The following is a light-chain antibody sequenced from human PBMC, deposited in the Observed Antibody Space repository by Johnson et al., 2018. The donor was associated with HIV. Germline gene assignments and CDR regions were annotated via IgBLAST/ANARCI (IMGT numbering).Light chain of an antibody. CDR3: GTWDSSLSVYV. V-gene: IGLV1-51*01. Sequence: QSVLTQPPSVSAAPGQKVTFSCSGSTSNIGNNDVSWYRHLPGTAPKLLIYDNYKRPSGIPDRFSGSKSGTSATLDITGLQTGDEADYYCGTWDSSLSVYVFGTGTKVTV. J-gene: IGLJ1*01. CDR1: TSNIGNND. CDR2: DNY.